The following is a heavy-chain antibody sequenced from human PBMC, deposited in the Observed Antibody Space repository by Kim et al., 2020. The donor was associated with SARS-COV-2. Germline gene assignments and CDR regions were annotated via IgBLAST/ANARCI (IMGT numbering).Heavy chain of an antibody. CDR1: GFTFSSYA. CDR2: ISGSGGST. Sequence: GGSLRLSCAASGFTFSSYAMSWVRQAPGKGLEWVSAISGSGGSTYYADSVKGRFTISRDNSKNTLYLQMNSLRAEDTAIYYCAKADSSSPNFDYWGQGTLVTVSS. J-gene: IGHJ4*02. V-gene: IGHV3-23*01. D-gene: IGHD6-6*01. CDR3: AKADSSSPNFDY.